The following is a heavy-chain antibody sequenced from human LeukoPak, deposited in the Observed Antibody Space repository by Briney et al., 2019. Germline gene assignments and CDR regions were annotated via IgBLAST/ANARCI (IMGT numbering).Heavy chain of an antibody. CDR2: INHSGST. CDR3: ARDKEAVAGTKAFDI. CDR1: GGSFSGYY. J-gene: IGHJ3*02. D-gene: IGHD6-19*01. Sequence: PSETLSLTCAVYGGSFSGYYWSWIRQPPGKGLEWIGEINHSGSTNYNPSLKSRVTISVDTSKNQFSLKLSSVTAADTAVYYCARDKEAVAGTKAFDIWGQGTMVTVSS. V-gene: IGHV4-34*01.